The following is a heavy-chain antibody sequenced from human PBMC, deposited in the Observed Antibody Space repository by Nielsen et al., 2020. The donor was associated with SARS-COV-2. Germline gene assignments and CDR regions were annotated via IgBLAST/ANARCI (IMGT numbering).Heavy chain of an antibody. D-gene: IGHD4-17*01. J-gene: IGHJ6*02. CDR1: GDSISGSDYY. CDR2: IYYSGYT. V-gene: IGHV4-30-4*01. CDR3: ARDAYGDSSFYSYGLDV. Sequence: SETLSLTCSVSGDSISGSDYYWTWIRQPPGKGLEWIGYIYYSGYTSYNPSLKSRVTISVDTSESQFSLELRSVTAADTAVYYCARDAYGDSSFYSYGLDVWGQGTTVAVSS.